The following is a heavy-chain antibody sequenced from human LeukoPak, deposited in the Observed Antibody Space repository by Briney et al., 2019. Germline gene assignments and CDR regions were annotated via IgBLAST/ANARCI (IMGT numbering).Heavy chain of an antibody. J-gene: IGHJ6*03. CDR3: ARTTEAHSWQTRYYSYYMDV. CDR2: INHSGGT. V-gene: IGHV4-34*01. D-gene: IGHD6-13*01. CDR1: GGPFSGYY. Sequence: SETLSLTCAVYGGPFSGYYWNWIRQPPGKGLEWIGEINHSGGTNYNPSLKSRITISLDTSKNQFSLKLSSVTAADTAVYYCARTTEAHSWQTRYYSYYMDVWGKGTTVTVSS.